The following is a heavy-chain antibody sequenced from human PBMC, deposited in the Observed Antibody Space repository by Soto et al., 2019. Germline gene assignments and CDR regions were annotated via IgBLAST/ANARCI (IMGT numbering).Heavy chain of an antibody. CDR3: ARGLQYGGNSAY. D-gene: IGHD2-21*02. J-gene: IGHJ4*02. CDR1: GYSISSGYY. CDR2: IFHSGST. V-gene: IGHV4-38-2*01. Sequence: SETLSLTCGGSGYSISSGYYWGWIRQPPGKGLEWIASIFHSGSTYYNPSLKSRVTISVDTSKNQFSLKLSSVTAADTAVYYCARGLQYGGNSAYWGQGTLVTVSS.